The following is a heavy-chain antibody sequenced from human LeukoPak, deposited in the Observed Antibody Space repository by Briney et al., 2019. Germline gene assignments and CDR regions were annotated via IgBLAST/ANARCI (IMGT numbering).Heavy chain of an antibody. V-gene: IGHV4-39*07. CDR3: ASGPSPNDSSGNGSDY. CDR1: GGSISSSGYL. J-gene: IGHJ4*02. CDR2: INHSGST. Sequence: SETLSLTCTVSGGSISSSGYLWGWIRQPPGKGLEWIGEINHSGSTNYNPSLKSRVTISADTSKNQFSLKLSSVTAADTAVYYCASGPSPNDSSGNGSDYWGQGTLVTVSS. D-gene: IGHD6-19*01.